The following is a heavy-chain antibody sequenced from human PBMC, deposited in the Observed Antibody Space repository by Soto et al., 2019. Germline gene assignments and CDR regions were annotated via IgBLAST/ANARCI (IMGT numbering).Heavy chain of an antibody. V-gene: IGHV4-39*02. CDR2: IYYDGTA. CDR1: GGSISTDSYN. D-gene: IGHD3-3*01. J-gene: IGHJ3*01. CDR3: ASFFGNAFDV. Sequence: QLQLQESGPGLVKPSETLSLTCSVSGGSISTDSYNWDWIRQSPGKGLEWIGTIYYDGTASYSPSLKSQVTISVDTSSNHSSLKVKSVTAADTAMYYCASFFGNAFDVWGQGTMVKVSS.